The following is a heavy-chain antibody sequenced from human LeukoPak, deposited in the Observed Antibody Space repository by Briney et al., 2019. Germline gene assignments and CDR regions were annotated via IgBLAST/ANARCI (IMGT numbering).Heavy chain of an antibody. V-gene: IGHV1-69*04. CDR3: AKPTYGDYWHFDL. Sequence: SVKVSCKASGGTFSSYAISWVRQAPGQGLEWMGRIIPILGIANYAQKFQGRVTITADKSTSTAYMELSSLRSEDTAVYYCAKPTYGDYWHFDLWGRGTLVTVSS. J-gene: IGHJ2*01. CDR2: IIPILGIA. CDR1: GGTFSSYA. D-gene: IGHD4-17*01.